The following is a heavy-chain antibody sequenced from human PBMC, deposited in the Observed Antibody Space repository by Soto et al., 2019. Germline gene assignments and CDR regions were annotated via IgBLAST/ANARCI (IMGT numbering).Heavy chain of an antibody. CDR2: ISSNGGST. D-gene: IGHD2-2*01. CDR3: ARGGYCSSTCCYSFDY. J-gene: IGHJ4*02. V-gene: IGHV3-64*01. CDR1: GFTFSSYA. Sequence: EVQLVESGGGLVQPGGSLRLSCAASGFTFSSYAMHWVRQAPGKGLEYVSAISSNGGSTYYGNSVKGRFTISRDNSKNTLYLQMGSLRAEDMAVYYCARGGYCSSTCCYSFDYWGQGTLVIVSS.